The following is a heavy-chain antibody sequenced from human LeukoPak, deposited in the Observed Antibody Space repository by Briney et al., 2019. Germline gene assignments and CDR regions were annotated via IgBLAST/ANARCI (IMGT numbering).Heavy chain of an antibody. CDR2: ISGGGRTT. J-gene: IGHJ4*02. V-gene: IGHV3-23*01. CDR3: AKNVVVKRYIDF. D-gene: IGHD2-15*01. CDR1: GFTFNNHA. Sequence: GGSLRLSCAASGFTFNNHAMSWVRQAPGKGLQWVAVISGGGRTTEYADFGKGRFTISRDNSKNTLSLQMNSLTVEDTAIYFCAKNVVVKRYIDFWGQGTLVTVSS.